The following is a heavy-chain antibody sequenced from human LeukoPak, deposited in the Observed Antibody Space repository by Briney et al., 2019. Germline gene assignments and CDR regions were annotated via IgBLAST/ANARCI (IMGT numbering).Heavy chain of an antibody. CDR2: MNIDGTLT. J-gene: IGHJ4*02. D-gene: IGHD1-26*01. V-gene: IGHV3-74*01. Sequence: GGSLRLSCAASGFSVYKYWMHWVRQAPGKGQVWVSRMNIDGTLTNYADSVKGRFTISRDSAKNTLYLQMNRLGAEDTALYYCARKSGDYYPPLFDYWGQGTLVTVFS. CDR3: ARKSGDYYPPLFDY. CDR1: GFSVYKYW.